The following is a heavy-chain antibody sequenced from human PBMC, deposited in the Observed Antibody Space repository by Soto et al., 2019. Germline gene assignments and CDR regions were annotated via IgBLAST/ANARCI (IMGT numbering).Heavy chain of an antibody. CDR3: ARGGREGVINYYFDY. CDR2: IIPIFGTA. V-gene: IGHV1-69*13. CDR1: GGTFSSYA. D-gene: IGHD3-10*01. J-gene: IGHJ4*02. Sequence: ASVKVSCKASGGTFSSYAISWVRQAPGQGLEWMGGIIPIFGTANYAQKFQGRVTITADESTSTAYMELSSLRSEDTAVYYCARGGREGVINYYFDYWGQGTLVTVSS.